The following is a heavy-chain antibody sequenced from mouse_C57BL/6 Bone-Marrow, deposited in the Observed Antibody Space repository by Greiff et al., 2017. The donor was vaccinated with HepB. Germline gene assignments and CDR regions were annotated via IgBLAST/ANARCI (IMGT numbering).Heavy chain of an antibody. CDR1: GYSITSGYY. Sequence: EVKLQESGPGLVKPSQSLSLTCSVTGYSITSGYYWNWIRQFPGNKLEWMGYISYDGSNNYNPSLKNRISITRDTSKNQFFLKLNSVTTEDTATYYCARDLDAYWGQGTLVTVSA. CDR2: ISYDGSN. CDR3: ARDLDAY. J-gene: IGHJ3*01. V-gene: IGHV3-6*01.